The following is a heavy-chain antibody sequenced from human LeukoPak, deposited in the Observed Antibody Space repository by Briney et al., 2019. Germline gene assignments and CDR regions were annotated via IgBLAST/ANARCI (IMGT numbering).Heavy chain of an antibody. V-gene: IGHV1-69*05. J-gene: IGHJ4*02. CDR3: ARSAFYGSGSYYDY. CDR2: IIPIFGTA. CDR1: GGTFSSYA. D-gene: IGHD3-10*01. Sequence: SVKVSCKASGGTFSSYANSWVRQAPGQGLEWMGGIIPIFGTANYAQKFQGRVTITTDESTSTAYMELSSLRSEDTAVYYCARSAFYGSGSYYDYWGQGTLVTVSS.